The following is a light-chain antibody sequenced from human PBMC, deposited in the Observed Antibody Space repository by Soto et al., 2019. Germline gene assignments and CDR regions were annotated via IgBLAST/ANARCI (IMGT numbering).Light chain of an antibody. Sequence: DIQMTQSPSSLSAFVGDTVTISCRATDSIDRYLNWYQQKPGQAPRVLITAASTLQSGVPSRFSGSGFGTDSPLTIKNFHPEDFATYYCRRIYKAHFTLGLGPKWLSN. J-gene: IGKJ3*01. CDR1: DSIDRY. CDR3: RRIYKAHFT. CDR2: AAS. V-gene: IGKV1-39*01.